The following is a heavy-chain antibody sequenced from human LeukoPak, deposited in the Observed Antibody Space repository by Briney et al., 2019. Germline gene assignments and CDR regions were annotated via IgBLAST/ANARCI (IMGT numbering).Heavy chain of an antibody. CDR2: IYPGDSDT. CDR1: GYSFTSYW. CDR3: ARHPRGFGGNWFDP. Sequence: GAPLKISCKGSGYSFTSYWIGWVRQLPGKGLEWMGIIYPGDSDTRYSPSFQGQVTISADKSISTAYMQWSSLKASDTAMYYCARHPRGFGGNWFDPWGQGTLVTVSS. J-gene: IGHJ5*02. V-gene: IGHV5-51*01. D-gene: IGHD3-10*01.